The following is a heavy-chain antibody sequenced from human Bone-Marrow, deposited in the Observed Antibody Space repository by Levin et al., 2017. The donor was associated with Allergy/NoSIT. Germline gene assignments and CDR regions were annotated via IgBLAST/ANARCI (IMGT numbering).Heavy chain of an antibody. CDR2: ISSSSSYI. D-gene: IGHD2-8*02. CDR1: GFTFSSYS. CDR3: ARRILVVYAQPYQPVYYYYYMDV. Sequence: PGGSLRLSCAASGFTFSSYSMNWVRQAPGKGLEWVSSISSSSSYIYYADSVKGRFTISRDNAKNSLYLQMNSLRAEDTAVYYCARRILVVYAQPYQPVYYYYYMDVWGKGTTVTVSS. J-gene: IGHJ6*03. V-gene: IGHV3-21*01.